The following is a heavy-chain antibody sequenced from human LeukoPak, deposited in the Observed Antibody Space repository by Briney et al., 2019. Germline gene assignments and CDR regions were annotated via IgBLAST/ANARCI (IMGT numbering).Heavy chain of an antibody. Sequence: LEWMGIIYPGDSDTRYSPSFQGQVTISADKSISTAYLQRSSLKASDTAMYYCALCRTVTTNWGQGTLVTVSS. D-gene: IGHD4-17*01. CDR2: IYPGDSDT. CDR3: ALCRTVTTN. V-gene: IGHV5-51*01. J-gene: IGHJ4*02.